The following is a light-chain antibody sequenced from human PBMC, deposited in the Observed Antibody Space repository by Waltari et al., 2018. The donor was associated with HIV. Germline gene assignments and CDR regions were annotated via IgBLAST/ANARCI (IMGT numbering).Light chain of an antibody. J-gene: IGKJ3*01. CDR3: QQYDNLFT. CDR2: VAS. CDR1: QGINNY. V-gene: IGKV1-33*01. Sequence: IEMSESPHPLSASVGDRVTITCQASQGINNYLNWYQNKPGEAPNLLIYVASSLETGVPSRFSGSGSATDYTSAISSLQPEYIGTYYCQQYDNLFTLGPGTKVEIK.